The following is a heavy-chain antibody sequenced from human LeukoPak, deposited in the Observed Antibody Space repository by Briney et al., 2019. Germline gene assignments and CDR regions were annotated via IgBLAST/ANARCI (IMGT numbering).Heavy chain of an antibody. V-gene: IGHV3-7*01. J-gene: IGHJ4*02. CDR3: AREDHSNYEY. D-gene: IGHD4-11*01. CDR1: GFSFSSYW. Sequence: VVSLGLSCVASGFSFSSYWMAWVRQAPGKGPKWVASIKQDGTEKFYADSVKGRFTISKDNAQNSLYLRMHSLRGEDTAVYYCAREDHSNYEYWGQGTSVTVSS. CDR2: IKQDGTEK.